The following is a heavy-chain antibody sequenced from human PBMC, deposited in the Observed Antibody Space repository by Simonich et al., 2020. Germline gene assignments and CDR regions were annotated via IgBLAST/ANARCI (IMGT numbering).Heavy chain of an antibody. CDR2: ISADNGNT. J-gene: IGHJ4*02. D-gene: IGHD6-13*01. CDR1: GYTFTSYG. CDR3: ARDQGGRAAAATDY. Sequence: QVQLVQSGAEVKKPGASVKVSCKASGYTFTSYGISWGRQAPGQGLEWMGWISADNGNTNYAQKLQGRGTMTTETSTSTAYMELRSLRSDDTAVYYCARDQGGRAAAATDYWGQGTLVTVSS. V-gene: IGHV1-18*01.